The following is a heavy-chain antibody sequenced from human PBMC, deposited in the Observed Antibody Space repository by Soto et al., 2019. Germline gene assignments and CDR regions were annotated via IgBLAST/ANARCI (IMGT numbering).Heavy chain of an antibody. CDR1: GGSISSSNW. CDR3: ARAHPAVMQWLKSFDP. V-gene: IGHV4-4*02. D-gene: IGHD6-19*01. J-gene: IGHJ5*02. CDR2: IYHSGST. Sequence: QVQLQESGPGLVKPSGTLSLTCAVSGGSISSSNWWSWVRQPPGKGLEWIGAIYHSGSTNYNPSLKSRVTISVDKSKNRFSPKLSSVTAADTAVYYCARAHPAVMQWLKSFDPWGQGTLVTVSS.